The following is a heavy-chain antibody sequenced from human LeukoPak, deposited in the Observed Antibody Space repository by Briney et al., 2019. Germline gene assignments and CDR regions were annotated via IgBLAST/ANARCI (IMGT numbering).Heavy chain of an antibody. V-gene: IGHV1-18*01. J-gene: IGHJ6*02. CDR3: ARDRGLSLYDSSGYYEMDV. CDR1: GYTFTSYG. Sequence: ASVKVSCKASGYTFTSYGISWVRQAPGQGLEWMGWISAYNGNTNYAQNLQGRVTMTTDTSTNTAYMELRSLRSDDTAVYYCARDRGLSLYDSSGYYEMDVWGLGTTVTVSS. D-gene: IGHD3-22*01. CDR2: ISAYNGNT.